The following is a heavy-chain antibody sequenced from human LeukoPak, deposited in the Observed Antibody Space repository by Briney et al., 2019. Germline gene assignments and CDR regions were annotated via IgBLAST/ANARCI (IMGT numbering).Heavy chain of an antibody. CDR3: ARSFAY. CDR1: GFIFSTYW. CDR2: IKEDGSEK. J-gene: IGHJ4*02. V-gene: IGHV3-7*01. Sequence: GGSLRLSCAASGFIFSTYWMSWVRQAPGKGLEWVANIKEDGSEKYYVDSVKGRFTISRDNAKKSLYLQMNSLRVEDTAVYYCARSFAYWGQGTLVTVSS.